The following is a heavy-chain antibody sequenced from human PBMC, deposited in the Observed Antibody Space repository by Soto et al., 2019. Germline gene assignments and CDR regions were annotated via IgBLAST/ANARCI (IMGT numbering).Heavy chain of an antibody. J-gene: IGHJ3*01. D-gene: IGHD3-10*01. Sequence: SETLSLTCSVSGGSITTSSYNWDWIRQPPGKGLEWIGTIYCDGSTSYNPPLKSQVTISVDTSKNHFALKVNSVTAADTAVYYCARFYGNAFDVWGRGTVVTVSS. CDR1: GGSITTSSYN. CDR2: IYCDGST. CDR3: ARFYGNAFDV. V-gene: IGHV4-39*02.